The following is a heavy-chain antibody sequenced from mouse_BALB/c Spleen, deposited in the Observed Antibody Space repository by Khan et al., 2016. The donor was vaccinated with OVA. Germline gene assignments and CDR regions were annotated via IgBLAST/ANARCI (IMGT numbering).Heavy chain of an antibody. CDR2: ISPSNAYT. D-gene: IGHD1-1*01. V-gene: IGHV1-4*01. Sequence: QVQLQQSGAELARPGASVKMSCKASVYTFTGYSMHWIKQRPGQGLEWIGYISPSNAYTNYNQKFKDKATLTADKSSSTAYMQLSSLTSEDSAVYYCARDFHYYGSRGALDYWGQGTSVTVSS. CDR1: VYTFTGYS. CDR3: ARDFHYYGSRGALDY. J-gene: IGHJ4*01.